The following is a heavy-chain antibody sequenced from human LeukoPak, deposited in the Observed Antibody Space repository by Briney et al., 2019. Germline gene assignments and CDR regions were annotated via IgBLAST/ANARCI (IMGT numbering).Heavy chain of an antibody. Sequence: SETLSLTCTVSGGSISSYYWSWIRQPPGKGLEWIGYIYYSGSTNYNPSLKSRVTISVDTSKNQFSLKLSSATAADTAVYYCARDTMVRGVIPGWFDPWGQGTLVTVSS. D-gene: IGHD3-10*01. J-gene: IGHJ5*02. CDR1: GGSISSYY. CDR2: IYYSGST. CDR3: ARDTMVRGVIPGWFDP. V-gene: IGHV4-59*01.